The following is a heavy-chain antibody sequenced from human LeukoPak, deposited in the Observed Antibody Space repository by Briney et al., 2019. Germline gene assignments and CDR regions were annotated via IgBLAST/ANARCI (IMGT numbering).Heavy chain of an antibody. V-gene: IGHV1-69*06. CDR3: ASEIGGNPSWFDP. Sequence: GASVKVSCKASGGTFSSYAISWVRQAPGQGLEWMGGIIPIFGAANYAQKFQGRVTITADKSTSTAYMELSSLRSEDTAVYYCASEIGGNPSWFDPWGQGTLVTVSS. CDR1: GGTFSSYA. D-gene: IGHD4-23*01. CDR2: IIPIFGAA. J-gene: IGHJ5*02.